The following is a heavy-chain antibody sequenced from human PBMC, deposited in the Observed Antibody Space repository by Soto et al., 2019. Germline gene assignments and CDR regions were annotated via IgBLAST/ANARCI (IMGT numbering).Heavy chain of an antibody. CDR2: ISSSSSYI. V-gene: IGHV3-21*01. Sequence: GESLKISCAASGFTFSSYSMNWVRQAPGKGLEWVSSISSSSSYIYYADSVKGRFTISRDNAKNSLYLQMNSLRAEDTAVYYCASPAGSSSPYFDYWGQGTLVTVSS. D-gene: IGHD6-6*01. J-gene: IGHJ4*02. CDR1: GFTFSSYS. CDR3: ASPAGSSSPYFDY.